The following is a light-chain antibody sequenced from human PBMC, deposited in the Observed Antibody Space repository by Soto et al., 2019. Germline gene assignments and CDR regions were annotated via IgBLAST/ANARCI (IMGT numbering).Light chain of an antibody. CDR3: SLYAARPTYV. J-gene: IGLJ1*01. CDR2: NVY. V-gene: IGLV2-14*03. CDR1: SSDVGAYNF. Sequence: QSALTQPASVSGSPGQSITISCTGTSSDVGAYNFVSWHQQHPGKAPKLMIYNVYDRPSGISYRFSGSKSGNTASLTISGLQGEDEADYYCSLYAARPTYVFGPGTHVTVL.